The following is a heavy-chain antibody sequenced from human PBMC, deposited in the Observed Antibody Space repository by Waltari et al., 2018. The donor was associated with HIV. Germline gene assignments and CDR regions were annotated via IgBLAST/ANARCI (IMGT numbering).Heavy chain of an antibody. CDR3: ARGSVLGYGDYRRDYGMDV. CDR2: ISSRGSTI. V-gene: IGHV3-11*01. D-gene: IGHD4-17*01. Sequence: QVQLVESGGGLVKPGGSLRLSCAASGFTFSDYYMSWIRQAPGKGLDGVSYISSRGSTIYYADSVKGRFTISRDNAKNSLYLQMNSLRAEDTAVYYCARGSVLGYGDYRRDYGMDVWGQGTTVTVSS. CDR1: GFTFSDYY. J-gene: IGHJ6*02.